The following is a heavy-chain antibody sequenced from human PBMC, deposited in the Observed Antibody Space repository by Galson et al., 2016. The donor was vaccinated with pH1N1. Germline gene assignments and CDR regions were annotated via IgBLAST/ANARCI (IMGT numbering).Heavy chain of an antibody. D-gene: IGHD3-3*01. Sequence: SLRLSCAASGFTVSSKYMSWVRQAPGKGLEWVSVIYSGGSTYYADSVKGRFTISRDTSKNTLYLQMNSLRAGDTAVYYCASSHITILGLAPGYAFDIWGQGKMVTVSS. CDR1: GFTVSSKY. CDR2: IYSGGST. J-gene: IGHJ3*02. V-gene: IGHV3-53*01. CDR3: ASSHITILGLAPGYAFDI.